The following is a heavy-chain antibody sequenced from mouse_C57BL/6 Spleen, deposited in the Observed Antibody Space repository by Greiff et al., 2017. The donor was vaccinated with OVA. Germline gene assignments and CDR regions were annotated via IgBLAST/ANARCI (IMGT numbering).Heavy chain of an antibody. J-gene: IGHJ2*01. CDR2: INPNNGGT. V-gene: IGHV1-22*01. Sequence: VQLKQSGPELVKPGASVKMSCKASGYTFTDYNMHWVKQSHGKSLEWIGYINPNNGGTSYNQKFKGKATLTVNKSSSTAYMELRSLTSEDSAVYYCARGGYYEDFDYWGQGTTLTVSS. CDR1: GYTFTDYN. CDR3: ARGGYYEDFDY. D-gene: IGHD2-4*01.